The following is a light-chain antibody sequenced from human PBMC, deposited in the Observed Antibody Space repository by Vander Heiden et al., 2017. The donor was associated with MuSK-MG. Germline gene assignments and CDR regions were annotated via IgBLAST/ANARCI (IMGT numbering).Light chain of an antibody. CDR2: ENN. J-gene: IGLJ2*01. V-gene: IGLV1-51*02. CDR1: SSNIGNNY. CDR3: GTWDSSLGV. Sequence: QSVLTQPPSVSAAPGQKVTTSCSGSSSNIGNNYVSWYQQPPGTAPKLLIYENNKRPSGIPDRFSGSKSGTSATLGITGLQTGDEADYYCGTWDSSLGVFGGGTKLTVL.